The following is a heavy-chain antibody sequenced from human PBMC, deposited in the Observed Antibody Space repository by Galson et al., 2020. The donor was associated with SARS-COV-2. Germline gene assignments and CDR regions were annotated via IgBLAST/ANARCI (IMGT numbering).Heavy chain of an antibody. CDR1: GLSISSDFY. Sequence: SETLYLTCAVSGLSISSDFYWGWIRQPPGKGLEWIGNIYQGGTTYYNPSLKSRVTISIDKSKNQFSLKMTSVTAADTAVYYCARPSSSGYYSIWYFDLWGRGTLVTVSS. D-gene: IGHD3-22*01. CDR2: IYQGGTT. J-gene: IGHJ2*01. V-gene: IGHV4-38-2*01. CDR3: ARPSSSGYYSIWYFDL.